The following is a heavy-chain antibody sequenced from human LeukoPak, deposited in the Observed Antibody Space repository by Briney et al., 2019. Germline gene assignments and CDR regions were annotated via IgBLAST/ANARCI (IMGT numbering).Heavy chain of an antibody. D-gene: IGHD3-10*01. Sequence: GASVKVSCKASGYTFTNYDIHWVRQATGQGLEWMGWMNPHSDNTAYAQKFQGRVTMTRNTSISTAYMELTSLRSEDTAVYYRARGRTTLVRTIGGVDVWGQGTTVTVSS. V-gene: IGHV1-8*01. CDR2: MNPHSDNT. J-gene: IGHJ6*02. CDR1: GYTFTNYD. CDR3: ARGRTTLVRTIGGVDV.